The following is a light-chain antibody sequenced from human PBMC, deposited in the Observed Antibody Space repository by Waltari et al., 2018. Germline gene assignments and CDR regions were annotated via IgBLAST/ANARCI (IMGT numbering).Light chain of an antibody. V-gene: IGKV2-29*02. CDR3: MQALQTPRT. CDR1: QSLLHSNGNTY. J-gene: IGKJ1*01. CDR2: RVS. Sequence: DIVMTQTPLSLSVTPGEPASISCRSSQSLLHSNGNTYLYWYLQKPGQPPRLLIYRVSNRFSGVPYRFSGSGSGTDFTLKISRVEAEDVGVYYCMQALQTPRTFGQGTKVEIK.